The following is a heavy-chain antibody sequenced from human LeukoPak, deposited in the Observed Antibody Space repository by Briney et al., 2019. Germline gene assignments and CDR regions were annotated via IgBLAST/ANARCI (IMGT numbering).Heavy chain of an antibody. Sequence: PGGSLRLSCAASGFSFSDYYMTWIRQAPGKGLEWVSYISSSGTYTNYADSVKGRFTISRDNAKNSLYLQMNSLSAEDTAVYYCARDAEQYHSSGYYLGALDIWGQGTVVTVSS. CDR2: ISSSGTYT. CDR1: GFSFSDYY. J-gene: IGHJ3*02. CDR3: ARDAEQYHSSGYYLGALDI. D-gene: IGHD3-22*01. V-gene: IGHV3-11*06.